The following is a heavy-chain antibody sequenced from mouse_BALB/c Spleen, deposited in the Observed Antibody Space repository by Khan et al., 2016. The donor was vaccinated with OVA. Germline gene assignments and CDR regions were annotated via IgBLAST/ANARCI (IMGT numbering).Heavy chain of an antibody. CDR3: ERRFTGGAMDF. J-gene: IGHJ4*01. Sequence: QVQLQQSGAELMKPGASVKISCKATGYTVSSYWIEWIKQRPGHGLEWIGEILPGSGSSKYNEKFKGKATFTENTAANTAYRQLSRLSAEDSAVYYCERRFTGGAMDFWGQGTSVTVSS. CDR2: ILPGSGSS. V-gene: IGHV1-9*01. CDR1: GYTVSSYW.